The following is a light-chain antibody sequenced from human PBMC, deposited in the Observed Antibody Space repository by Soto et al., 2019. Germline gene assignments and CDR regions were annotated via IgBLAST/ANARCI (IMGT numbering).Light chain of an antibody. Sequence: QSVLTQPPSASGTPGQTVTISCSGSSSHIGSAYIYWYQYLPGTAPKLLIYRNNQRPSGVPDRFSASKSGTSAYLAISGLRSEDEADYYCAAWDNNLVVFGGGTQLTVL. CDR3: AAWDNNLVV. J-gene: IGLJ2*01. CDR2: RNN. V-gene: IGLV1-47*01. CDR1: SSHIGSAY.